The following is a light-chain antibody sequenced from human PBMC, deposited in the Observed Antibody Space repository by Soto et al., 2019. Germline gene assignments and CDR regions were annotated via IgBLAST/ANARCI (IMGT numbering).Light chain of an antibody. Sequence: QSVLTQPPSGAAAPGQKVTISCSGSSSNIGSSYVSWYQQFPGTAPKLLIDENNNRPSGIPDRFSGSKSGTAATLGITGLQTGGEADYHCGTWDSSLTAFVFGTGTKLTVL. J-gene: IGLJ1*01. V-gene: IGLV1-51*02. CDR2: ENN. CDR3: GTWDSSLTAFV. CDR1: SSNIGSSY.